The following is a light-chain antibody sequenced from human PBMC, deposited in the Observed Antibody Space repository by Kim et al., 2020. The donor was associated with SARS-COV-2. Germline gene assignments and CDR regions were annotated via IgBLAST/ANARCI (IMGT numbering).Light chain of an antibody. J-gene: IGKJ5*01. CDR1: QSVVDSSNNKNC. CDR2: WTS. V-gene: IGKV4-1*01. Sequence: ATINCKSSQSVVDSSNNKNCLAWFQQRPGQPPNLLITWTSVRESVVPDRFSGSGSGTDFTLTITSLQAEDVAVYYCQQYCGTPFTFGQGTRLEIK. CDR3: QQYCGTPFT.